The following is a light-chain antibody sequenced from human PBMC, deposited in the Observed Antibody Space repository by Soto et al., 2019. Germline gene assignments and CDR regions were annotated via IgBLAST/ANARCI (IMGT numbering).Light chain of an antibody. J-gene: IGKJ1*01. CDR3: QQYNSYPGT. CDR2: DAS. V-gene: IGKV1-5*01. CDR1: QSISSW. Sequence: DIQITQSPSTLSSSLVDRVTITCRASQSISSWLAWYQQKPGKAPKLLIYDASSLESGVPSRFSGSGSGTEFTLTISSLQPDDFATYYCQQYNSYPGTFGQGTKVDI.